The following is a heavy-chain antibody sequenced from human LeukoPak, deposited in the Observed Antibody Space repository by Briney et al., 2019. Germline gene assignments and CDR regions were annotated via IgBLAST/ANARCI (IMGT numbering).Heavy chain of an antibody. Sequence: PGGSLRLSCAASGFTLSPHWMSWVRQAPGKGLEWVSRINGDGTRTDYADSVKGLFTISRDNAKNTLYLQMNSLRAEDTSVYYCARAKPLYSSELDYWGQGTLVTVSS. CDR1: GFTLSPHW. V-gene: IGHV3-74*01. CDR3: ARAKPLYSSELDY. CDR2: INGDGTRT. J-gene: IGHJ4*02. D-gene: IGHD3-22*01.